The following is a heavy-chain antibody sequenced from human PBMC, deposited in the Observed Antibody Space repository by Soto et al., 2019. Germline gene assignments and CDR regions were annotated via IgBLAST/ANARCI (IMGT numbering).Heavy chain of an antibody. CDR1: GFTFSGSA. J-gene: IGHJ6*02. CDR3: TRWDATVTILAYYYGMDV. Sequence: GGSLRLSCAASGFTFSGSAIHWVRQASGKGLEWVGRIRSRADDYATAYAASVKGRFTISRDDSQNTAYLQMNSLKTEDTAVYYCTRWDATVTILAYYYGMDVWGRGTTVTVSS. CDR2: IRSRADDYAT. D-gene: IGHD4-17*01. V-gene: IGHV3-73*01.